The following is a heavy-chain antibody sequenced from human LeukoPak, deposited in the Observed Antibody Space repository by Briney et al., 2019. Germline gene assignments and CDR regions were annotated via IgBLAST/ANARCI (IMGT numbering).Heavy chain of an antibody. V-gene: IGHV1-18*01. CDR1: GYTFTSYA. D-gene: IGHD4-11*01. CDR3: ARGLQENLAWLQAFTAFDI. Sequence: ASVKVSCKASGYTFTSYAITWVRQAPGQGLEWMGWISAYNGNTIYAQKLQGRVTMTTDTSTNTAYMELRSLRSDDTAVYYCARGLQENLAWLQAFTAFDIWGQGTMVTVSS. CDR2: ISAYNGNT. J-gene: IGHJ3*02.